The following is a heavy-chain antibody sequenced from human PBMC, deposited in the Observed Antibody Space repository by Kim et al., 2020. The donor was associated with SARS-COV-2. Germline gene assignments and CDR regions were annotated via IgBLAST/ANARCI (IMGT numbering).Heavy chain of an antibody. D-gene: IGHD3-10*01. J-gene: IGHJ2*01. CDR2: IFHDGTT. CDR3: ARHMDRPGWYFYF. CDR1: GGSMTFYY. V-gene: IGHV4-59*08. Sequence: SETLSLTCSVSGGSMTFYYLSWLRQAPGKRLEWIGFIFHDGTTESIPSLRSRLSLSVDTSKTQFYLRLRSVTATDTAITYCARHMDRPGWYFYF.